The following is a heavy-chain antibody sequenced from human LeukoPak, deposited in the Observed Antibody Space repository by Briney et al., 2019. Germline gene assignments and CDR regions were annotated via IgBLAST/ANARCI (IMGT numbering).Heavy chain of an antibody. J-gene: IGHJ4*02. CDR1: GGTFSSYA. CDR3: ARGGGAAYCGGDCYSGLDY. Sequence: ASVKVSCKASGGTFSSYAISWVRQAPGQGLEWMGIINPSGGSTSYAQKFQGRVTMTRDTSTSTVYMELSSLRSEDTAVYYCARGGGAAYCGGDCYSGLDYWGQGTLVTVSS. D-gene: IGHD2-21*02. CDR2: INPSGGST. V-gene: IGHV1-46*01.